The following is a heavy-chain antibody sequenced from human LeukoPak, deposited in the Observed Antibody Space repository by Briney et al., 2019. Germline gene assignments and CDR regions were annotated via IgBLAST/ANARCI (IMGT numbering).Heavy chain of an antibody. V-gene: IGHV1-2*02. Sequence: ASVKLSCKASGYTFTGYYMHWVRQAPGRGLEWMGWINPNSGGTNYAQKFQGRVTMTRDASISTAYMELSRLRSDDTAAYYCARGPDDDSSGYYYKYFQHWGQGTLVTVSS. D-gene: IGHD3-22*01. CDR2: INPNSGGT. CDR1: GYTFTGYY. CDR3: ARGPDDDSSGYYYKYFQH. J-gene: IGHJ1*01.